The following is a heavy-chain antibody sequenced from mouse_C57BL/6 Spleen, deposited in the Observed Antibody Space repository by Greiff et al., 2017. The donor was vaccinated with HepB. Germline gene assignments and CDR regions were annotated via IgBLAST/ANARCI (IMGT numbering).Heavy chain of an antibody. Sequence: EVQLVESGGGLVKPGGSLKLSCAASGFTFSSYAMSWVRQTPEKRLEWVATISDGGSYTYYPDNVKGRFTISRDNAKNNLYLQMSHLKSEDTAMYYCATYYSNLDYWGQGTTLTVSS. V-gene: IGHV5-4*01. CDR3: ATYYSNLDY. CDR2: ISDGGSYT. CDR1: GFTFSSYA. J-gene: IGHJ2*01. D-gene: IGHD2-5*01.